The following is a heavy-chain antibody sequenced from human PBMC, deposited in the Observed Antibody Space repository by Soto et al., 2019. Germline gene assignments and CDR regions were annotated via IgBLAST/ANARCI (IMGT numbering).Heavy chain of an antibody. J-gene: IGHJ6*03. CDR1: GFTFDDYG. Sequence: GGSLRLSCAASGFTFDDYGMSWVRQAPGKGLEWVSGINWNGGSTGYADSVKGRFTISRDNAKNSLYLQMNSLRAEDTALYHCARNGRVDYDILTGQGDYYYYYMDVWGKGTTVTVSS. V-gene: IGHV3-20*01. CDR3: ARNGRVDYDILTGQGDYYYYYMDV. CDR2: INWNGGST. D-gene: IGHD3-9*01.